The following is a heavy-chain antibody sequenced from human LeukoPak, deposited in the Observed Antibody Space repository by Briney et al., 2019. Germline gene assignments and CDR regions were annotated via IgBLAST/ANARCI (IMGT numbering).Heavy chain of an antibody. Sequence: GGSLRLSCAASGFTVSSNYMSWVRQAPGKGLEWVSVIYSGGKAYYADSVKGRFTISRDNSKNTLYLQMNSLRAEDTAVYYCARVYEQLFDYWGQGTLVTVSS. V-gene: IGHV3-53*01. CDR1: GFTVSSNY. J-gene: IGHJ4*02. CDR2: IYSGGKA. D-gene: IGHD3-16*01. CDR3: ARVYEQLFDY.